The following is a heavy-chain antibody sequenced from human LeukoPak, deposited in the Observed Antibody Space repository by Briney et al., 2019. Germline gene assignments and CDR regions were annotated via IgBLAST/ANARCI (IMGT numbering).Heavy chain of an antibody. J-gene: IGHJ4*02. Sequence: PGGSLRLSCAASGFAFSSYGMHWVRQAPGKGLEWVAFIRYDGSNKYYADSAKGRFTISRDNSKNTLYLQMNSLRAEDTAVYYCAKEQDTAMAIDYWGQGTLVTVSS. CDR3: AKEQDTAMAIDY. CDR2: IRYDGSNK. CDR1: GFAFSSYG. D-gene: IGHD5-18*01. V-gene: IGHV3-30*02.